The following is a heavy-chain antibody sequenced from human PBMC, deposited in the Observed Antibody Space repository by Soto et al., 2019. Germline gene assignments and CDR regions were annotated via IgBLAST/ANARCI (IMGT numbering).Heavy chain of an antibody. D-gene: IGHD6-13*01. CDR1: AFTFSSYG. V-gene: IGHV3-30*18. Sequence: GGSLRLSCAASAFTFSSYGMHWVRQAPGKGLEWVAVISYDGSNKYYADSVKGRFTISRDNSKNTLYLQMNSLRAEDTAVYYCAKVTGSEQQLAFDYWGQGTLVTVSS. CDR2: ISYDGSNK. CDR3: AKVTGSEQQLAFDY. J-gene: IGHJ4*02.